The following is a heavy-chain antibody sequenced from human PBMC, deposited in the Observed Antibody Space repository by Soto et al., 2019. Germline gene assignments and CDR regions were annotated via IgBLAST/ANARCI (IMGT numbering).Heavy chain of an antibody. Sequence: SETLSLTCAVSGGSISSGGYSWSWIRQPPGKGLEWIGYIYHSGSTYYNPSLKSRVTISVDTSKNQFSLKLSSVTAADTAVYYCARQADRAPTVVRVWGQGTLVTVSS. CDR2: IYHSGST. CDR1: GGSISSGGYS. D-gene: IGHD4-17*01. V-gene: IGHV4-30-2*03. CDR3: ARQADRAPTVVRV. J-gene: IGHJ4*02.